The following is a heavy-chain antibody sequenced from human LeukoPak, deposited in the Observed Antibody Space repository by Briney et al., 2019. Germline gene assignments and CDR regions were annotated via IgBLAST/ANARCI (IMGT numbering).Heavy chain of an antibody. D-gene: IGHD3-10*01. CDR2: ISSSSSYI. Sequence: GGSLRLSCAASGFTFSSYSMNWVRQAPGKGLEWVSSISSSSSYIYYADSVKGRFTISRDNAKNSLYLQMNSLRAEDTAVYYCARDLWFGESLLDYWGQGTLVTVSS. V-gene: IGHV3-21*01. CDR1: GFTFSSYS. J-gene: IGHJ4*02. CDR3: ARDLWFGESLLDY.